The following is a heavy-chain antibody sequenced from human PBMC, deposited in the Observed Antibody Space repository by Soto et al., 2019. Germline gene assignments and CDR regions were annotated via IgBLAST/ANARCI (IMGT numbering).Heavy chain of an antibody. CDR3: ARDYSSSSGYYYFYGMDV. CDR1: GGSIRNDY. Sequence: PSETLSLTCTVSGGSIRNDYWTWIRQPPGKGLEWIGYINYSGSTNYNPSLKSRVTISVDASKNQFSLKLSSVTAADTAVYYCARDYSSSSGYYYFYGMDVWGQGTTVTVSS. J-gene: IGHJ6*02. D-gene: IGHD6-6*01. CDR2: INYSGST. V-gene: IGHV4-59*01.